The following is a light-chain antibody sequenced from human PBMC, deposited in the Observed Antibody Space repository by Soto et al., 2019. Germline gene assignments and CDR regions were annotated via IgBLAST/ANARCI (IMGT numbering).Light chain of an antibody. CDR2: DVS. Sequence: IVLTQASATLSWSAGKRRTLSVRASQNISNYLIWYQQKPGQAPRLLIYDVSNRATGIPTRFSGSVSGPDFSLTISGLEPEDSAVYYCQQRSTWPTFGQGTKVDIK. CDR3: QQRSTWPT. V-gene: IGKV3-11*01. J-gene: IGKJ1*01. CDR1: QNISNY.